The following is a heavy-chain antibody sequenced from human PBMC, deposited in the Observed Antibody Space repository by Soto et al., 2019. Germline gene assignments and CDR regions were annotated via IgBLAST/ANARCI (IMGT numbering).Heavy chain of an antibody. CDR2: INHSGST. J-gene: IGHJ6*02. D-gene: IGHD3-3*01. CDR3: AGRGGYDFWSGYYTPRTYYYYGMDV. V-gene: IGHV4-34*01. Sequence: PSETLSLTCAVYGGSFSGYYWSWIRQPPGKGLEWIGEINHSGSTNYNPSLKSRVTISVDTSKNQFSLKLSSVTAADTAVYYCAGRGGYDFWSGYYTPRTYYYYGMDVWGQGTTVTVS. CDR1: GGSFSGYY.